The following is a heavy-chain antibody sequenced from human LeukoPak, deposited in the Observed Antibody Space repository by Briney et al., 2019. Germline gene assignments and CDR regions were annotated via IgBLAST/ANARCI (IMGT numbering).Heavy chain of an antibody. J-gene: IGHJ3*02. CDR3: ARVSRTEIYAFDI. V-gene: IGHV4-59*12. Sequence: PSETLSLTCTVSGGSISSYYWSWIRQPPGKGLEWIGYIYYSGSTYYNPYLKSRVTISVDTSKNQFSLKLSSVTAADTAVYYCARVSRTEIYAFDIWGQGTMVTVSS. CDR2: IYYSGST. CDR1: GGSISSYY. D-gene: IGHD2-2*01.